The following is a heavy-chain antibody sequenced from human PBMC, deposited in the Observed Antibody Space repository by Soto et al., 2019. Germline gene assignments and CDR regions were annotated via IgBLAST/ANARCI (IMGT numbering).Heavy chain of an antibody. CDR3: ARDPIPQGLRFLEWSTREGAFDI. D-gene: IGHD3-3*01. V-gene: IGHV3-7*01. Sequence: GGSLRLSCAASGFTFSSYWMSWVRQAPGKGLEWVANIKQDGSEKYYVDSVKGRFTISRDNAKNSLYLQMNSLGAEDTAVYYCARDPIPQGLRFLEWSTREGAFDIWGQGTMVTVSS. J-gene: IGHJ3*02. CDR2: IKQDGSEK. CDR1: GFTFSSYW.